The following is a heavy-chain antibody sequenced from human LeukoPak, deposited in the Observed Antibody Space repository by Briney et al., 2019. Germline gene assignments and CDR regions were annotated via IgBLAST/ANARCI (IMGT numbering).Heavy chain of an antibody. Sequence: SETLSLTCTVSGGSISSSSYYWGWIRQPPGKGLEWIGSIYYSGSTYYNPSLKSRVTISVDTSKNQFSLKLSSVTAADTAVYYCARVVPAPRGDAFDIWGQGTMVTVSS. CDR3: ARVVPAPRGDAFDI. D-gene: IGHD2-2*01. J-gene: IGHJ3*02. CDR2: IYYSGST. CDR1: GGSISSSSYY. V-gene: IGHV4-39*07.